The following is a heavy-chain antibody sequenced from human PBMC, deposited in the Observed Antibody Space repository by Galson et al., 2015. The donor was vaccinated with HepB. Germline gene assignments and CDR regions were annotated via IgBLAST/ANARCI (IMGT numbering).Heavy chain of an antibody. Sequence: SLRLSCAASGFTFSSYSMNWVRQAPGKGLEWVSYISSSSSTIYYADSVKGRFTISRDNAKNSLYLQMNSLRDEDTAVYYCARSRPYTAMAYYWYFDLWGRGTLVTVSS. D-gene: IGHD5-18*01. CDR3: ARSRPYTAMAYYWYFDL. J-gene: IGHJ2*01. CDR1: GFTFSSYS. V-gene: IGHV3-48*02. CDR2: ISSSSSTI.